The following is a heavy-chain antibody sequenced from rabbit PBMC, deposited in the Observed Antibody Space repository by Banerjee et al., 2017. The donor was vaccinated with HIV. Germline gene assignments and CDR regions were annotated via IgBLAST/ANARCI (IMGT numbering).Heavy chain of an antibody. CDR1: GFSFSSGCW. CDR3: ARGASIDCYYAFDL. Sequence: QEQLEESGGDLVKPEGSLTLTCTASGFSFSSGCWICWVRQAPGKGLEWIGYIASGSDRTWYASWAKGRFTISETSSTTVTLQMPSLTAADTATYFCARGASIDCYYAFDLWGPGTLVTVS. CDR2: IASGSDRT. V-gene: IGHV1S45*01. D-gene: IGHD1-1*01. J-gene: IGHJ4*01.